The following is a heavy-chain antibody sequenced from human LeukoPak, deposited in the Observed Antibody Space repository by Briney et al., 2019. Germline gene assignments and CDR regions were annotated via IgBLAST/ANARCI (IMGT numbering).Heavy chain of an antibody. CDR2: INPNSGGT. J-gene: IGHJ4*02. CDR1: GYTFTGYY. V-gene: IGHV1-2*02. D-gene: IGHD3-10*01. Sequence: ASVKVSCKASGYTFTGYYMHWVRHAHGQGLEGMGWINPNSGGTNYAQKFQGRVTMTRETSIGTAYMELSRLRSDETAVYYCARSRTGSGFLFDYWGQGNLVTVPS. CDR3: ARSRTGSGFLFDY.